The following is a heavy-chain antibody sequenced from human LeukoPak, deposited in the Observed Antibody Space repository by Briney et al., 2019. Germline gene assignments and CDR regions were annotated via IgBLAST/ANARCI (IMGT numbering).Heavy chain of an antibody. V-gene: IGHV4-59*01. Sequence: SEILSLTCPVSGRSISRYYWLWIEQALAKELAWIGSIYYSGSTNYNPSLKSRVTMSVDTSKKQFSLKLSSVTAADTAVYYCAKAGGVYCSSTSCYVSWGQGTLVTVSS. D-gene: IGHD2-2*01. CDR2: IYYSGST. CDR1: GRSISRYY. CDR3: AKAGGVYCSSTSCYVS. J-gene: IGHJ4*02.